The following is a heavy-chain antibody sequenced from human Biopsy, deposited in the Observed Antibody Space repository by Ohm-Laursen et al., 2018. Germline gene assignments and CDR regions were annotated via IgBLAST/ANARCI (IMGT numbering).Heavy chain of an antibody. CDR3: ARATNSTGWPYYYFYGMDV. V-gene: IGHV4-59*01. CDR1: GCSISSDY. D-gene: IGHD2/OR15-2a*01. J-gene: IGHJ6*02. CDR2: IYYSGSN. Sequence: GTLSLTCTVSGCSISSDYWSWIRQTPGKGLDWIGNIYYSGSNNYNPSLKSRVTISVDTSKNQFSLRLNSVTATDAAVYYCARATNSTGWPYYYFYGMDVWGQGTPVTVSS.